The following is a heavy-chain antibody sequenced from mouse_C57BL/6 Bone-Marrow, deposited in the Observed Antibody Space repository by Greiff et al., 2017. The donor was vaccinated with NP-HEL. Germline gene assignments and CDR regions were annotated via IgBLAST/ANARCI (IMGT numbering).Heavy chain of an antibody. CDR2: IYPGSGNT. CDR3: ARRYYGSLYYFDY. V-gene: IGHV1-76*01. Sequence: QVQLQQSGAELVRPGASVKLSCKASGYTFTDYYINWVKQRPGQGLEWIARIYPGSGNTYYNEKFKGKATLTAEKSSSTAYMQLSSLTSEDSAVYFCARRYYGSLYYFDYWGQGTTLTVSS. J-gene: IGHJ2*01. CDR1: GYTFTDYY. D-gene: IGHD1-1*01.